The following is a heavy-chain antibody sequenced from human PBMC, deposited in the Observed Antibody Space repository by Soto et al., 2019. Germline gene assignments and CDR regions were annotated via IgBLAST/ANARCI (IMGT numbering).Heavy chain of an antibody. J-gene: IGHJ4*02. CDR2: ISGSGGST. CDR3: AKDMIDDVWGSYRYGGIDY. CDR1: GFTFSSYA. Sequence: PGGSLRLSCAASGFTFSSYAMSWVRQAPGKGLEWVSAISGSGGSTYYADSVKGRFTISRDNSKNTLYLQMNSLRAEDTAVYYCAKDMIDDVWGSYRYGGIDYWGQGTLVTVSS. D-gene: IGHD3-16*02. V-gene: IGHV3-23*01.